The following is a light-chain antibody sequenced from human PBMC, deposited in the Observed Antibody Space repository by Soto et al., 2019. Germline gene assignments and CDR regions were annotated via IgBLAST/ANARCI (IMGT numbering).Light chain of an antibody. CDR2: DNN. CDR1: SSNIGAGYA. V-gene: IGLV1-40*01. Sequence: QSVLTQPPSVSGAPGQRITISCTGSSSNIGAGYAVHWYQHLPGKAPKLLIFDNNNRPSGVPDRFSGSKSGTSASLAITGLQAEDDDDYYCQSFDSGLSVVVFGGGTKLTVL. J-gene: IGLJ2*01. CDR3: QSFDSGLSVVV.